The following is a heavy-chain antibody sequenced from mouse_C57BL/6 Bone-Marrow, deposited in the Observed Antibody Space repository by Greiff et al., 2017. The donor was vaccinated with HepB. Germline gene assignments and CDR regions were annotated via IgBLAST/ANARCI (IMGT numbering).Heavy chain of an antibody. CDR3: ARRGLGYYFDY. Sequence: QVQLQQPGAELVKPGASVKLSCKASGYTFTSYWMHWVKQRPGQGLEWIGMIHPNSGSTNYNEKFKSKATLTVDKSSSPAYMQLSSLTSEDSAVYYCARRGLGYYFDYWGQGTTLTVSS. J-gene: IGHJ2*01. CDR2: IHPNSGST. V-gene: IGHV1-64*01. D-gene: IGHD4-1*01. CDR1: GYTFTSYW.